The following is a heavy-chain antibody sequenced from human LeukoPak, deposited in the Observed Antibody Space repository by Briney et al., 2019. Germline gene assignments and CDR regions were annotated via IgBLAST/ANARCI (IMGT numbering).Heavy chain of an antibody. CDR2: INHSGST. CDR3: ASIRGPVRSSPLDP. J-gene: IGHJ5*02. D-gene: IGHD3-10*01. CDR1: GGSFSGYY. Sequence: SETLSLTCAVHGGSFSGYYWSWIRQPPGKGLEWIGEINHSGSTNYNPSLKSRVTISVDTSKNQSSLKLSSVTAADTAVYYCASIRGPVRSSPLDPWGQGTLVTVSS. V-gene: IGHV4-34*01.